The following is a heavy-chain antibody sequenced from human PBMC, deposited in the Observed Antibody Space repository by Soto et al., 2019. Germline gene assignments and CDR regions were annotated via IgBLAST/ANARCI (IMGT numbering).Heavy chain of an antibody. D-gene: IGHD1-1*01. CDR3: ARGGTRSADLPTY. J-gene: IGHJ4*02. V-gene: IGHV4-4*07. Sequence: VRLQESGPGLVDPSETLSLTCRVSGDSINNYYWSWIRQPAGKGLEWIGRIYSSGSANYNPSLKTRGAVSVDTSKTQVFLSVTSVTAADTAVYFCARGGTRSADLPTYWGQGIQVIVSS. CDR2: IYSSGSA. CDR1: GDSINNYY.